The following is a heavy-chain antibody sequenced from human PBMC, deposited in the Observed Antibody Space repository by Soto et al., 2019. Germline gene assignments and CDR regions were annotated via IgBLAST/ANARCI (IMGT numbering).Heavy chain of an antibody. CDR1: GFTVSNNF. Sequence: EVQLLESGGGLVQPGGSLRLSCAASGFTVSNNFMMWVRQAPGKGLEWVSLIYSGGSISYADSVKGRFTISRDGSMNMLYLQMNSLTAEDTAVYYCARDGNGQRGSPHWGQGTLVTVSS. J-gene: IGHJ4*02. V-gene: IGHV3-66*01. CDR2: IYSGGSI. CDR3: ARDGNGQRGSPH. D-gene: IGHD3-16*01.